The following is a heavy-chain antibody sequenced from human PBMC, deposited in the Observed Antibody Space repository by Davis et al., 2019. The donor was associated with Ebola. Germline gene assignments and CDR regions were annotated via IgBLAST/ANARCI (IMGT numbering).Heavy chain of an antibody. D-gene: IGHD3-10*01. CDR3: TTSINQDY. CDR1: GFTVSSNY. J-gene: IGHJ4*02. CDR2: IKSKTDGGTT. V-gene: IGHV3-15*01. Sequence: GGSLRLSCAASGFTVSSNYMSWVRQAPGKGLEWVGRIKSKTDGGTTDYAAPVKGRFTISRDDSKNTLYLQMNSLKTEDAAVYYCTTSINQDYWGQGTLVTVSS.